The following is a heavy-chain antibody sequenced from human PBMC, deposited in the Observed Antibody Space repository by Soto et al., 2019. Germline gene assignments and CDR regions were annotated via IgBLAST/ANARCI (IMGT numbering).Heavy chain of an antibody. CDR1: GGSISSGGYY. V-gene: IGHV4-31*03. J-gene: IGHJ2*01. CDR2: IYYSGST. CDR3: ASECPWQQLVSEWYFDL. Sequence: QVQLQESGPGLVKPSQTLSLTCTVSGGSISSGGYYWSWIRQHPGKGLEWIGYIYYSGSTYYNPSLKRRVTISVDTSKHQSSLKLSSVTAADTAVYYCASECPWQQLVSEWYFDLWGRGTLVTVSS. D-gene: IGHD6-13*01.